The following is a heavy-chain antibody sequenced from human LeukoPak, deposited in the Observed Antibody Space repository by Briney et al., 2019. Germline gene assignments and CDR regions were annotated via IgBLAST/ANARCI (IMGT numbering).Heavy chain of an antibody. CDR2: ISGSGGSV. Sequence: GGSLRLSCAASGFTFINYAMSWVRQAPGKGLEWVSSISGSGGSVYYADSVKGRFTISRDNSKNTLFLQMSSLRAEDTAVYSCAKDRTSSGRFYYGLDVWGQGTTVTVSS. V-gene: IGHV3-23*01. D-gene: IGHD6-19*01. CDR3: AKDRTSSGRFYYGLDV. CDR1: GFTFINYA. J-gene: IGHJ6*02.